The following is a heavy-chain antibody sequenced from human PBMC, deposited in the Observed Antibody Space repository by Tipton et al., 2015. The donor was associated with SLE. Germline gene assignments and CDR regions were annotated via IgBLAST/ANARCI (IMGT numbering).Heavy chain of an antibody. CDR1: GFRVSGYN. V-gene: IGHV3-21*01. CDR3: AKESVAGPLDY. J-gene: IGHJ4*02. CDR2: ISISGAYI. D-gene: IGHD6-19*01. Sequence: SLRLSCVASGFRVSGYNMDWVRQAPGKGLEWVSTISISGAYISYTDSVKGRFTISKDNAKNSLFLEMNGLRAEDSAVYYCAKESVAGPLDYWGQGILVTVSS.